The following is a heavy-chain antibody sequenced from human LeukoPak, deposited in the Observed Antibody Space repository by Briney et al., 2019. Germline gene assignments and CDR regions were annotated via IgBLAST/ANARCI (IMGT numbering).Heavy chain of an antibody. CDR3: ARAVEITMIVVVSHFDH. V-gene: IGHV4-30-4*01. Sequence: PSETLSLTCTVSGGSISSGDYYWSWIRQPPGKGLEWIGYIYYSGSTYYNPSLKSRVTISVDTSKNQFSLKLSSVTAADTAVYYCARAVEITMIVVVSHFDHWGQGTLVTVSS. D-gene: IGHD3-22*01. J-gene: IGHJ4*02. CDR2: IYYSGST. CDR1: GGSISSGDYY.